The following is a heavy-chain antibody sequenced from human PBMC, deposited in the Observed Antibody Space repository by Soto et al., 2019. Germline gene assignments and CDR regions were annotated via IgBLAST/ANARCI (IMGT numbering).Heavy chain of an antibody. Sequence: EVHLVEAGGGLVKPGESLTLSCAASGFTFGSFTLNWVRQAPGKGLEWVSSISSSSAYIYYSESVKGQFTISRDNARSTLYLQMNSLRLDDTAVYFCARDGLTFGGDWGQGTLVAVSS. CDR2: ISSSSAYI. CDR1: GFTFGSFT. V-gene: IGHV3-21*06. D-gene: IGHD3-16*01. J-gene: IGHJ4*02. CDR3: ARDGLTFGGD.